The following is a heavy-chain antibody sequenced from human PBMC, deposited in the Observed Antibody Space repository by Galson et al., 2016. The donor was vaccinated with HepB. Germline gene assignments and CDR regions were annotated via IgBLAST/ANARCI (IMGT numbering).Heavy chain of an antibody. V-gene: IGHV3-30*09. CDR2: ISYDGSNR. D-gene: IGHD1-26*01. CDR1: GFTLNNYA. Sequence: SLRLSCAASGFTLNNYALNWVRQAPGKGLEWVALISYDGSNRYYGDPVRGRFAISRDNSKNTVYLQMNSLRPEDTAVYCCARDQGWEGGWFDPWGQGTLVTVSS. CDR3: ARDQGWEGGWFDP. J-gene: IGHJ5*02.